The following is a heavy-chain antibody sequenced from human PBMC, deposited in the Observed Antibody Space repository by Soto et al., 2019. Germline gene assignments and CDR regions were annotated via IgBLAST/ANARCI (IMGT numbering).Heavy chain of an antibody. CDR1: GYTFTTYD. CDR2: MNPNRTNT. V-gene: IGHV1-8*01. J-gene: IGHJ5*02. Sequence: QVQLMQSGAEVKKPGASVKVSCKASGYTFTTYDINWVRQAPGQGLEWMGWMNPNRTNTGYAEKFKGRVTMSRDTSISTAYRELSSLRYDDTAVYYCVRGGFLSHDHVIIAPATLGFDPWGQGTLVTVSS. CDR3: VRGGFLSHDHVIIAPATLGFDP. D-gene: IGHD2-2*01.